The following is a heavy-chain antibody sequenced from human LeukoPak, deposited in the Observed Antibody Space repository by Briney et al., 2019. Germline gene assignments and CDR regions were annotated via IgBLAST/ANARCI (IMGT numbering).Heavy chain of an antibody. CDR2: IYYSGST. CDR1: DGSISTSDYY. D-gene: IGHD3-9*01. CDR3: AREGLEYDILTGYYPGYYFDY. J-gene: IGHJ4*02. V-gene: IGHV4-39*07. Sequence: PSETLSLTCTVSDGSISTSDYYWGWIRQPPGKGLEWIGSIYYSGSTYYNPSLRGRVTISVDTSKNQFSLKLSSVTAADTAVYYCAREGLEYDILTGYYPGYYFDYWGQGTLVTVSS.